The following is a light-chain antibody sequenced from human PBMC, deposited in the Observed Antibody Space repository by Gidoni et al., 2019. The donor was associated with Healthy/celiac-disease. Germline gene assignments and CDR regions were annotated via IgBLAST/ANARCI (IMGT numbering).Light chain of an antibody. V-gene: IGLV3-1*01. CDR3: QAWDSRTVV. J-gene: IGLJ2*01. CDR1: KLGDKY. CDR2: QDI. Sequence: SYELTQPPSVSVSPGQTASITCPGDKLGDKYACWYQQKPGQSPVLVIYQDIKRPSGIPERFSGSNSGNTATLTISGTQAIDEADYYCQAWDSRTVVFGGGTKLTVL.